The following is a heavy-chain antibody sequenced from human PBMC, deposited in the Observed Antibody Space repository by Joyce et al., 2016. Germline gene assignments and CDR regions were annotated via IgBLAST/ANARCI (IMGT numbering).Heavy chain of an antibody. D-gene: IGHD6-19*01. CDR1: GFTFSKYY. Sequence: QVHLVQSGAELKGPGDSVTVSCKASGFTFSKYYMHWVRQAPGQGLGWLGVSSPRGDAAGYAATVQGRITGTRDTSTTSLYMKLSSLRSEDTAMYFCAKDSDSGWFSPDFWGQGTLVTVSS. V-gene: IGHV1-46*01. J-gene: IGHJ4*02. CDR2: SSPRGDAA. CDR3: AKDSDSGWFSPDF.